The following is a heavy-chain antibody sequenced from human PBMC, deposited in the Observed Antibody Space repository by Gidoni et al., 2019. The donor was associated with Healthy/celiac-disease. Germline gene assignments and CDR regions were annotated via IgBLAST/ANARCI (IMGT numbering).Heavy chain of an antibody. Sequence: QVQLVESGGGLVKPGGSMRLSCAVSGFTLSDYYMSWIRQATGKGLEWVSYISSSSSYTNDADSVKGRFTISRDNAKNSLYLQMNSLRAEDTAVYYCARDRKTSIAVAGADYWGQGTLVTVSS. J-gene: IGHJ4*02. CDR2: ISSSSSYT. CDR1: GFTLSDYY. D-gene: IGHD6-19*01. V-gene: IGHV3-11*06. CDR3: ARDRKTSIAVAGADY.